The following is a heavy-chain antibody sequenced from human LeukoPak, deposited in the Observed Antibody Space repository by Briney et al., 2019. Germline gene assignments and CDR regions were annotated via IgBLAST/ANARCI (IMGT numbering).Heavy chain of an antibody. D-gene: IGHD6-13*01. Sequence: SETLSLTCTVSGGSISSYYWSWIRQPPGKGLEWIGYIYYSGSTNYNPSLKSRVTISVDTSKNQFSLKLSSVTAADTAVYYCARDFRIAGPGAYYYHYGMDVWGQGTTATVSS. J-gene: IGHJ6*02. CDR3: ARDFRIAGPGAYYYHYGMDV. CDR2: IYYSGST. CDR1: GGSISSYY. V-gene: IGHV4-59*01.